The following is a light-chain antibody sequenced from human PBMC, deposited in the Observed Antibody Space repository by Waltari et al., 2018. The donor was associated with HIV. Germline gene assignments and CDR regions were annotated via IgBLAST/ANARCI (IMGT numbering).Light chain of an antibody. CDR3: QQYNTYWR. J-gene: IGKJ1*01. CDR2: KAS. CDR1: QSISNW. V-gene: IGKV1-5*03. Sequence: DIQMTQSPSTLSASIGDRVTITCRASQSISNWLAWYQQKPGKAPKLLIYKASNLESGVPSRFSCSGSGTEFTLTITSLQPDDSATYYCQQYNTYWRFAQGTKVEIK.